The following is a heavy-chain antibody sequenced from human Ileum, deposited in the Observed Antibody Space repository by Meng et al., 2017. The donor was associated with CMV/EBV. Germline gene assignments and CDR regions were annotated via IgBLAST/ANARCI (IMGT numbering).Heavy chain of an antibody. J-gene: IGHJ6*02. V-gene: IGHV1-69*05. Sequence: SVKVSCKASGGTFSSYAISWVRQAPGQGLEWMGGIIPIFGTANYAQKFQGRVTITTDESTSTAYMELSSLRSEDTALYYCARSVTVLGVDIPRWAYNYGLDVWGQGTTVTVSS. CDR3: ARSVTVLGVDIPRWAYNYGLDV. CDR1: GGTFSSYA. CDR2: IIPIFGTA. D-gene: IGHD3-3*01.